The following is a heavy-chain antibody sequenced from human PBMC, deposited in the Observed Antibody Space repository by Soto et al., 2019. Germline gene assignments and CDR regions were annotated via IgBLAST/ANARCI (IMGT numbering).Heavy chain of an antibody. D-gene: IGHD2-15*01. V-gene: IGHV4-31*03. CDR2: IYYSGST. J-gene: IGHJ5*02. CDR3: AREVVAGWFDP. Sequence: PSETLSLTCTVSGGSISSGVYYWSWIRQHPGKGLEWIGYIYYSGSTYYNPSLKSRVTISVDTSKNQFSLKLSSVTAADTAVYYCAREVVAGWFDPWGQGTLVTVSS. CDR1: GGSISSGVYY.